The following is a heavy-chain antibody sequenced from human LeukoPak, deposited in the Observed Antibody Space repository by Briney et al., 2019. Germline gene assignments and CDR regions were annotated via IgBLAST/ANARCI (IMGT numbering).Heavy chain of an antibody. J-gene: IGHJ4*02. V-gene: IGHV4-30-2*01. CDR1: GGSISSSSYY. Sequence: SETLSLTCTVSGGSISSSSYYWSWIRQPPGKGLEWIGYIYHSGSTYYNPSLKSRVTISVDRSKNQFSLKLSSVTAADTAVYYCARENSGSYRLAPHFDYWGQGTLVTVSS. CDR2: IYHSGST. CDR3: ARENSGSYRLAPHFDY. D-gene: IGHD1-26*01.